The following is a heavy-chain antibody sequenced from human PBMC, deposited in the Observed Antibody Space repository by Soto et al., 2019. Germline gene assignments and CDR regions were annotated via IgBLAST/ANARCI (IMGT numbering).Heavy chain of an antibody. CDR2: ISWNSGSI. CDR1: GFTFDDYA. D-gene: IGHD6-19*01. J-gene: IGHJ4*02. Sequence: GGSLRLSCAASGFTFDDYAMHWVRQAPGKGLEWVSGISWNSGSIGYADSVKGRFTISRDNAKNSLYLQMNSLRAEDTALYYCAKDISGGSIHSSGWYFDYWGQGTLVTVSS. CDR3: AKDISGGSIHSSGWYFDY. V-gene: IGHV3-9*01.